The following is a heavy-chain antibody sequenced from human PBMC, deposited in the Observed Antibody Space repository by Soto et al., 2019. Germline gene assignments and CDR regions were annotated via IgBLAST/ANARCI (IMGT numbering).Heavy chain of an antibody. J-gene: IGHJ4*02. D-gene: IGHD2-2*01. CDR1: GDSVSRTSVA. V-gene: IGHV6-1*01. Sequence: QVQLHQSGPGLVKPSQTLSLTCAISGDSVSRTSVAWNWIRQSPSRGLEWLGRTYYRSKWNSDYAFFVRGLITIKPDTTKSQFYLQLISVSPEDTAVYYYVCGQFSAFDCWGQGTLVTVSS. CDR2: TYYRSKWNS. CDR3: VCGQFSAFDC.